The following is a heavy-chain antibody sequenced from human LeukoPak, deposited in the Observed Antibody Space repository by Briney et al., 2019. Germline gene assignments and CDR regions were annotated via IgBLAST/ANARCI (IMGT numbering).Heavy chain of an antibody. CDR3: ARLYSSGYHYDY. V-gene: IGHV3-74*01. Sequence: TGGSLRLSCIASGFTFSSYWMQWVRQAPGKGLVWVSRINSDGSSPSYADSVKGRFTISRDNAKNSLYLQMNSLRAEDTAVYYCARLYSSGYHYDYWGQGTLVTVSS. CDR1: GFTFSSYW. CDR2: INSDGSSP. D-gene: IGHD3-22*01. J-gene: IGHJ4*02.